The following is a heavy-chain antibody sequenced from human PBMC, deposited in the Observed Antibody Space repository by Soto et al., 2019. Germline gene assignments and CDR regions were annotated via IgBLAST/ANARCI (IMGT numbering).Heavy chain of an antibody. CDR1: GYTFTSYD. D-gene: IGHD1-7*01. J-gene: IGHJ5*02. Sequence: QVQLVQSGAEVKKPGASVKDSCKASGYTFTSYDINWVRQATGQGLEWMGWMNPKRGNTGYAQKLQGRVTMQMNTSIRPAYMELSTLRSEDTAVYYCAIGFLGYNWNSDGGADTRWFDPWGQGTLVTVSS. CDR2: MNPKRGNT. CDR3: AIGFLGYNWNSDGGADTRWFDP. V-gene: IGHV1-8*01.